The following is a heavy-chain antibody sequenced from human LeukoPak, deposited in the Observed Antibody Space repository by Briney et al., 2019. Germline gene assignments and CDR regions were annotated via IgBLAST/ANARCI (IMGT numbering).Heavy chain of an antibody. V-gene: IGHV1-46*01. D-gene: IGHD3-16*01. CDR1: GYTFTSYY. J-gene: IGHJ6*02. CDR3: ARVITVGDYYYYGMDV. Sequence: ASVKVSCKASGYTFTSYYMHWVRQAPGQGLEWMGIINPSGGSTRYAQKFQGRVTMTRDTSTSTVYMELSSLRSENTAVYYCARVITVGDYYYYGMDVWGQGTTVTVSS. CDR2: INPSGGST.